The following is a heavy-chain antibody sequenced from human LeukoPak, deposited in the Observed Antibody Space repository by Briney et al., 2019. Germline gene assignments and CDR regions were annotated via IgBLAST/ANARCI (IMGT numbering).Heavy chain of an antibody. V-gene: IGHV4-59*02. CDR1: RGSVSSDS. J-gene: IGHJ4*02. D-gene: IGHD1-26*01. Sequence: SGTLSLTCSVSRGSVSSDSRTWIRQPPGKTLEWVGKIHFGGSTNYNPSLRGRVTISVDNSRKYFSLRLTSVTSADTAVYYCAREASGTFFNWGQGTLVSVSS. CDR2: IHFGGST. CDR3: AREASGTFFN.